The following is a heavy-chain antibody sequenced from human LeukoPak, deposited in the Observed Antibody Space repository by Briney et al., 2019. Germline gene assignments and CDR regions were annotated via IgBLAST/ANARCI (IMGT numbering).Heavy chain of an antibody. J-gene: IGHJ4*02. Sequence: PGGSLRLSCAASGFTFSSYAMSWVRQAPGKGLEWVSAISGSGGSTYYADSVKGRFTISRDNSENTLYRQMNSLRAEDTAVYYCVKSTSELGYCSGGSCSSGYYFDYWGQGALVTVSS. V-gene: IGHV3-23*01. CDR3: VKSTSELGYCSGGSCSSGYYFDY. D-gene: IGHD2-15*01. CDR1: GFTFSSYA. CDR2: ISGSGGST.